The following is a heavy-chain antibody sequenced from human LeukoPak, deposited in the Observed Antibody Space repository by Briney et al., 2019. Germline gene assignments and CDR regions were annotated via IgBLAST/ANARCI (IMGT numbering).Heavy chain of an antibody. CDR3: ARVGRYSSTWRPEGDDAFDI. D-gene: IGHD2-2*01. J-gene: IGHJ3*02. CDR2: ISGYNNNA. CDR1: GYTFTSYG. Sequence: ASVKLSCNASGYTFTSYGITWVRQAPGQWLEWMGWISGYNNNANYAQKFQGRVTMTTDTSTRTAYMELRGLRSDDTAVYYCARVGRYSSTWRPEGDDAFDIWGQGTMVTVSS. V-gene: IGHV1-18*01.